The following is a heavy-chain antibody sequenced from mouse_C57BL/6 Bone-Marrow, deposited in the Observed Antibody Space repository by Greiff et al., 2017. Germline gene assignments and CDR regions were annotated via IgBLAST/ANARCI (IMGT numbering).Heavy chain of an antibody. D-gene: IGHD1-1*01. CDR2: IYPRDGST. V-gene: IGHV1-85*01. J-gene: IGHJ1*03. Sequence: VQRVESGPELVKPGASVKLSCKASGYTFTSYDINWVKQRPGQGLEWIGWIYPRDGSTTYNEKFKGKATLTVDTSSSTAYMELHSLTSEDSAVYFCARDYGSSYWYFDVWGTGTTVTVSS. CDR1: GYTFTSYD. CDR3: ARDYGSSYWYFDV.